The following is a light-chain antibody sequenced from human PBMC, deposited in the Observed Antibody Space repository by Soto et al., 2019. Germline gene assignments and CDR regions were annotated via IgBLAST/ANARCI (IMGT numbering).Light chain of an antibody. V-gene: IGKV3D-15*01. CDR3: QQYNNWPIT. CDR1: QRVSSY. Sequence: DIVVTLSPSTLSVPPGEIATSSCSARQRVSSYLAGYQQKPGQAPRLLIYDASNRATGIPARFSGSGSGTEFTLTISSLQSEDFAVYYCQQYNNWPITFGQGTRLEIK. CDR2: DAS. J-gene: IGKJ5*01.